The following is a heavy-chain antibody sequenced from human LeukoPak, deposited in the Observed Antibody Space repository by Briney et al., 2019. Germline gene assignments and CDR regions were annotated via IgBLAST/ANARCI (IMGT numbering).Heavy chain of an antibody. CDR1: GGSISSSSYY. J-gene: IGHJ6*02. V-gene: IGHV4-39*07. CDR3: ARGPYYDFWSGYYTYGMDV. CDR2: IYYSGST. Sequence: ASETLSLTCTVSGGSISSSSYYWGWIRQPPGKGLEWIGSIYYSGSTYYNPSLKSRIAISVDTSKNQFSLKLSSVTAADTAVYYCARGPYYDFWSGYYTYGMDVWGQGTTVTVSS. D-gene: IGHD3-3*01.